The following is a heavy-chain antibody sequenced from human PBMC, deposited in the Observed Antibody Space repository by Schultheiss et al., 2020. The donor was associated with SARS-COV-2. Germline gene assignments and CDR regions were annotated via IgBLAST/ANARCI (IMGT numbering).Heavy chain of an antibody. Sequence: SQTLSLTCTVSGGSISSYYWSWIRQPPGKGLEWIGYIYYSGSTNYNPSLKSRVTISVDTSKNQFSLQLNSVTAADTAVYYCAREGYCSSTSCYSWLYYYYMDVWGKGTTVTVSS. CDR3: AREGYCSSTSCYSWLYYYYMDV. D-gene: IGHD2-2*02. V-gene: IGHV4-59*12. J-gene: IGHJ6*03. CDR1: GGSISSYY. CDR2: IYYSGST.